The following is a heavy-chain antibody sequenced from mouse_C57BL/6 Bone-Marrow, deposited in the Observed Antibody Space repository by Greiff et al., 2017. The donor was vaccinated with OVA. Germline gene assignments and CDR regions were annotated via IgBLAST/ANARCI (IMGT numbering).Heavy chain of an antibody. CDR3: AREAPQGY. D-gene: IGHD1-3*01. J-gene: IGHJ2*01. Sequence: VQLQQPGAELVKPGASVKLSKASGYTFTSYWMQWVKQRPGQGLEWIGEIDPSDSYTNYNQKFKGKATLTVDTSSSTAYMQLSSLTSEDSAVYYCAREAPQGYWGQGTTLTVSS. CDR2: IDPSDSYT. V-gene: IGHV1-50*01. CDR1: GYTFTSYW.